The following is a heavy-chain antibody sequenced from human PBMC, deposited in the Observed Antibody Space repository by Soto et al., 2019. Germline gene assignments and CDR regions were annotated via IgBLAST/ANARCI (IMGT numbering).Heavy chain of an antibody. J-gene: IGHJ5*02. CDR2: INPNSGGT. Sequence: GASVKVSCKASGYTFTGYYMHWVRQAPGQGLEWMGWINPNSGGTNYAQKFQGWVTMTRDTSISTAYMELSGLRSDDTAVYYCARAGSSWSLQGYWFDPWGQGTLVTVSS. D-gene: IGHD6-13*01. CDR1: GYTFTGYY. V-gene: IGHV1-2*04. CDR3: ARAGSSWSLQGYWFDP.